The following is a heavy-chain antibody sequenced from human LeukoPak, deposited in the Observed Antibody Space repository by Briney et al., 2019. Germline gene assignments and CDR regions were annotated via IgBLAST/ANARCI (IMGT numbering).Heavy chain of an antibody. J-gene: IGHJ2*01. CDR2: IHHSGET. Sequence: MPSETLSLTCTDSGGSIRSSYWSWIRQPPGKRLQWLGYIHHSGETDYNPSLQSRVTISVDTFKNHFSLRLRSVSAADTAIYFCVRRGPDSGYRRGCNSDLWGRGTLVSVSS. D-gene: IGHD5-12*01. CDR3: VRRGPDSGYRRGCNSDL. CDR1: GGSIRSSY. V-gene: IGHV4-59*08.